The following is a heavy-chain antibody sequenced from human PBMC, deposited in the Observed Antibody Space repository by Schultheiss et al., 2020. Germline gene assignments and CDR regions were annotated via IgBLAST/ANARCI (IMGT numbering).Heavy chain of an antibody. CDR2: IYYSGST. CDR3: ARGPSSHYYYYYGMDV. CDR1: GGSISSYY. J-gene: IGHJ6*02. V-gene: IGHV4-59*12. Sequence: SETLSLTCTVSGGSISSYYWSWIRQPPGKGLEWIGYIYYSGSTYYNPSLKSRVTMSVDTSKNQFSLKLSSVTAADTAVYYCARGPSSHYYYYYGMDVWGQGTTVNVYS.